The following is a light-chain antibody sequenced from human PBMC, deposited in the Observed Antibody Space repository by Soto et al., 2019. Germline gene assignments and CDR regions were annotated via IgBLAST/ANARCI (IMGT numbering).Light chain of an antibody. CDR3: QQYNTWPGT. Sequence: EIVMTRSPATLSVSPGERATLSCRASQSISTSLAWYHQKPGQAPRLLIYGASTRATGIPARFSGSGSGTQFTLTISSLQSEDFGTYYCQQYNTWPGTFGQGTKVEI. CDR1: QSISTS. V-gene: IGKV3-15*01. J-gene: IGKJ1*01. CDR2: GAS.